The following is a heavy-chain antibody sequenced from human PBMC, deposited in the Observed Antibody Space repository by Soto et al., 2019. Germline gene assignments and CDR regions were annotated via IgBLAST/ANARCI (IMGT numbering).Heavy chain of an antibody. CDR1: GFTFSSYG. CDR3: ARGVSAARHYYYYYGMDV. CDR2: IWYDGSNK. D-gene: IGHD6-6*01. V-gene: IGHV3-33*01. J-gene: IGHJ6*02. Sequence: GGSLRLSCAASGFTFSSYGMHWVRQAPGKGLEWVAVIWYDGSNKYYADSVKGRFTISRDNSKNTLYLQMNSLRAEDTAVYYCARGVSAARHYYYYYGMDVWGQGTTVTVSS.